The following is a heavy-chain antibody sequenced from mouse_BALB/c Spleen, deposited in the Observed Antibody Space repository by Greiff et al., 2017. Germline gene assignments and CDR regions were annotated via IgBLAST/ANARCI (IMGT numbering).Heavy chain of an antibody. CDR1: GYSITSDYA. CDR2: ISYSGST. Sequence: EVQLQQSGPGLVKPSQSLSLTCTVTGYSITSDYAWNWIRQFPGNKLEWMGYISYSGSTSYNPSLKSRISITRDTSKNQFFLQLNSVTTEDTATYYCARRGRLAWFAYWGQGTLVTVSA. V-gene: IGHV3-2*02. CDR3: ARRGRLAWFAY. J-gene: IGHJ3*01.